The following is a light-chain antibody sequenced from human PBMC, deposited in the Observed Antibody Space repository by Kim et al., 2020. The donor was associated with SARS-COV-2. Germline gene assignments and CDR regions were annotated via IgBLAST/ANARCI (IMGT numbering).Light chain of an antibody. V-gene: IGKV3-15*01. CDR3: QQYNAWPYT. J-gene: IGKJ2*01. CDR2: GIS. Sequence: VAPGERAPLSCRASQSVNSNLAWYQQKPGQAPRLLIHGISTRAPGLPARFSGSGSGSEFSLSISSLESEDFAVYYCQQYNAWPYTFGQGTKVDIK. CDR1: QSVNSN.